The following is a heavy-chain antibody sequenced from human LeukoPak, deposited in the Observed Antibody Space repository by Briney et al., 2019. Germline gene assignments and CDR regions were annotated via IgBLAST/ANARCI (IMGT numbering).Heavy chain of an antibody. CDR2: ISYDGSNK. CDR3: AKDFLGTYYDYVWGSYRYTGFDY. CDR1: GFTFSSYG. D-gene: IGHD3-16*02. V-gene: IGHV3-30*18. Sequence: GGSLRVSCAASGFTFSSYGMHWVRQAPGKGLGLVAVISYDGSNKYYADSVKGRFTISRDNSKNTLYLQMNSLRAEDTAVYYCAKDFLGTYYDYVWGSYRYTGFDYWGQGTLVTVSS. J-gene: IGHJ4*02.